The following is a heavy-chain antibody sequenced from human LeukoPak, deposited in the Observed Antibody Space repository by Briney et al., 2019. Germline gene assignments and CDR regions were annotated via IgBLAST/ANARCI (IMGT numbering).Heavy chain of an antibody. Sequence: PSETLSLTCTVSGGSISSGDYYWSWIRQPPGKGLEWIGYIYYSGSTYYNPSLKSRVTISVDTSKNQFSLKLSSVTAADTAVYYCARGGHSSGYYPPLDFDYWGQGTLVTVSS. J-gene: IGHJ4*02. CDR2: IYYSGST. V-gene: IGHV4-30-4*01. D-gene: IGHD3-22*01. CDR1: GGSISSGDYY. CDR3: ARGGHSSGYYPPLDFDY.